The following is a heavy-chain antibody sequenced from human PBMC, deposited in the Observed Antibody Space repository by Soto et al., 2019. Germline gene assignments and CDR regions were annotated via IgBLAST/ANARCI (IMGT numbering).Heavy chain of an antibody. CDR2: INPNSGGT. V-gene: IGHV1-2*04. J-gene: IGHJ4*02. CDR3: ASSLRGGDYYDSSGYYPLDY. Sequence: GASVKVSCKASGYTFTGYSMHWVRQAPGQGLEWMGWINPNSGGTNYAQKFQGWVTMTRDTSISTAYMELSRLRSDDTAVYYCASSLRGGDYYDSSGYYPLDYWGQGTLVTVSS. CDR1: GYTFTGYS. D-gene: IGHD3-22*01.